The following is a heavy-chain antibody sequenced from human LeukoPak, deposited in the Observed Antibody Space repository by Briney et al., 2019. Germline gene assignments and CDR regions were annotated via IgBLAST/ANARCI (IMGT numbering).Heavy chain of an antibody. CDR1: GGSISSSSYY. V-gene: IGHV4-39*01. D-gene: IGHD2-2*01. Sequence: SETLSLTCTVSGGSISSSSYYWGWIRQPPGKGLEWVGSIYYGGSTYYNPSLKSRLTISVDTSKNQFSLKPSSVTATDTAVYYCARRGYCSSTSCYEYWFDPWGQGTLVTVSS. J-gene: IGHJ5*02. CDR2: IYYGGST. CDR3: ARRGYCSSTSCYEYWFDP.